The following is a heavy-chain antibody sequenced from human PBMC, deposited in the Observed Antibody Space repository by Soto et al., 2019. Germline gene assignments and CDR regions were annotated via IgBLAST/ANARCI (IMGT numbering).Heavy chain of an antibody. D-gene: IGHD3-22*01. CDR1: GFTFSSYW. CDR2: INSDGSRT. Sequence: PGGSLRLSCAASGFTFSSYWMHWVRQAPGKGLVWVSRINSDGSRTSYADSVKGRFTISRDNAKNTLYLQMNSLRAEDTAVYYCARKYCYDSSGSTVGFDYWGQGTLVTVSS. J-gene: IGHJ4*02. V-gene: IGHV3-74*01. CDR3: ARKYCYDSSGSTVGFDY.